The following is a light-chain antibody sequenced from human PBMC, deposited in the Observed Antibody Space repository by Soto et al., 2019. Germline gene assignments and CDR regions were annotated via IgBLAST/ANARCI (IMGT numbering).Light chain of an antibody. J-gene: IGKJ2*01. Sequence: EIVMTQSPATLSVSPGESATLSCRASQSVRSNLAWYQQKPGQAPRLLIYGASSRATGISARFSGSGSGTEFTLTISSLQSEDFAVYYCHQYNNWPPYTFGQGTKLVIK. V-gene: IGKV3-15*01. CDR2: GAS. CDR1: QSVRSN. CDR3: HQYNNWPPYT.